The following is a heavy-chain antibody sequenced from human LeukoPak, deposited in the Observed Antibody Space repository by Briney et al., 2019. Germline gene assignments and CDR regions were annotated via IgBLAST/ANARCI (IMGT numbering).Heavy chain of an antibody. J-gene: IGHJ4*02. V-gene: IGHV3-9*01. CDR2: ISWNSGSI. CDR1: GFTFDDYA. CDR3: AKEGDIAAAAPFDY. Sequence: PGRSLRLSCAASGFTFDDYAMHWVRHAPGKGLEWVSGISWNSGSIGYADSVKGRFTISRDNAKNSLYLQMNSLRAEDTALYYCAKEGDIAAAAPFDYWGQGTLVTVSS. D-gene: IGHD6-13*01.